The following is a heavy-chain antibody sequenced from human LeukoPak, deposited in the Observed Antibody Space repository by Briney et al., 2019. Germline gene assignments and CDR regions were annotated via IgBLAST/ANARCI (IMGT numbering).Heavy chain of an antibody. CDR2: INHSGST. CDR3: ASLGFGEPQSWFDP. V-gene: IGHV4-34*01. D-gene: IGHD3-10*01. Sequence: SETLSLTCAVYGGSFSGYYWSWIRQPPGKGLEWIGEINHSGSTNYNPSLKSRVTISVDTSKNQFSLKLSSVTAADTAVYYCASLGFGEPQSWFDPWGQGTLVTVSS. J-gene: IGHJ5*02. CDR1: GGSFSGYY.